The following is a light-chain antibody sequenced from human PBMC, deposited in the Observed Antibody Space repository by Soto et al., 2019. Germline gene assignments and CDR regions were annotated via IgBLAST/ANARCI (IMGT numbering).Light chain of an antibody. Sequence: QSALTQPPSASGSPGQSVTISCTGTSSDVGAYNYVSGYQQLPGKAPKLIIYEVNKRPSGVHDRFSGSKSGNTASLTVSGLKAEDEAAYSCTSYAGTVVFGEGTKLTVL. V-gene: IGLV2-8*01. CDR3: TSYAGTVV. J-gene: IGLJ2*01. CDR1: SSDVGAYNY. CDR2: EVN.